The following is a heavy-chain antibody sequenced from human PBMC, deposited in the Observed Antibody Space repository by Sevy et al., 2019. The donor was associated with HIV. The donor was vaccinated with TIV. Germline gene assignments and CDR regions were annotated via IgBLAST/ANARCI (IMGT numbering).Heavy chain of an antibody. J-gene: IGHJ4*02. CDR2: IKSKIDGGTT. CDR1: HFTFSDAW. V-gene: IGHV3-15*07. D-gene: IGHD1-26*01. CDR3: TTSFLVSVTSYFDN. Sequence: GGSLRLSCAASHFTFSDAWMNWVRQAPGKGLEWVGRIKSKIDGGTTDFAAPVKGRFTVSRDDSKNTLYLQMNSLKTEDTAFYYCTTSFLVSVTSYFDNWGQGTLDTVSS.